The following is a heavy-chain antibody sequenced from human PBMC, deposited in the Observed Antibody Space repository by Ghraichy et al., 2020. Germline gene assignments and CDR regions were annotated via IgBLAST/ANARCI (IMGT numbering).Heavy chain of an antibody. CDR1: GGSFSGYY. V-gene: IGHV4-34*01. CDR3: ARVGYGSGSYFDY. CDR2: INHSGST. D-gene: IGHD3-10*01. Sequence: SETLSLTCAVYGGSFSGYYWSWIRQPPGKGLEWIGEINHSGSTNYNPSLKSRVTISVDTSKNQFSLKLSSVTAADTAVYYCARVGYGSGSYFDYWGQGTLVTVSS. J-gene: IGHJ4*02.